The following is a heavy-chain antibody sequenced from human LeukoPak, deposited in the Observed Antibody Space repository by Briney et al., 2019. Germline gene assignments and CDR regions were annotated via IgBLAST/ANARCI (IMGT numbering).Heavy chain of an antibody. Sequence: KPSETLSLTCAVYGGSISSSSYYWGWIRQPPGKGLEWIGSIYYSGSTYYNPSLKSRVTISVDTSKNQFPLKLSSVTAADTAVYYCARRKVVVDYWGQGTLVTVSS. CDR1: GGSISSSSYY. V-gene: IGHV4-39*01. CDR2: IYYSGST. CDR3: ARRKVVVDY. J-gene: IGHJ4*02. D-gene: IGHD3-22*01.